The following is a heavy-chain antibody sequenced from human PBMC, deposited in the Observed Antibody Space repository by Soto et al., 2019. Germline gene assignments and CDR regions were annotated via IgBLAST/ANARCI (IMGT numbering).Heavy chain of an antibody. Sequence: GGSLRLSCAASGFTFSSYAMSWVRQAPGKGLEWVSAISGSGGSTYYADSVKGRFTISRDNSKNTLYLQMNSLRAEDTAVYYCAKDDVVVPAGVMDYYYYMDVWGKGTTVTVSS. CDR2: ISGSGGST. V-gene: IGHV3-23*01. D-gene: IGHD2-2*01. CDR3: AKDDVVVPAGVMDYYYYMDV. CDR1: GFTFSSYA. J-gene: IGHJ6*03.